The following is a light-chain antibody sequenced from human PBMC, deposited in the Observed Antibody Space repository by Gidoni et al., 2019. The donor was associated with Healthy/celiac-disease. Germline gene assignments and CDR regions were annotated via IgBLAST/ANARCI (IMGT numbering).Light chain of an antibody. V-gene: IGLV3-1*01. CDR3: QAWDSRVV. Sequence: SYELTQPPSVSVSPGQTASITCSGDKLGDKYACWYQQKPGQSPVLVLYQDSKRPSGIPERFSGSNSGTTATLTLSGTQAMDEADSSCQAWDSRVVFGGGTKLTVL. CDR2: QDS. CDR1: KLGDKY. J-gene: IGLJ2*01.